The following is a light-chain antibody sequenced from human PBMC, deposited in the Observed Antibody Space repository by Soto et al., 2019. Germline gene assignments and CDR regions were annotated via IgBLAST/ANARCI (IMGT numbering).Light chain of an antibody. CDR2: GAS. J-gene: IGKJ1*01. CDR1: QSVSNL. Sequence: EIVLTQSPGTLSLSPGERATLSCRASQSVSNLLAWYQQKPGQAPRLLIYGASGRATGIPDRFSGSGFGTDFTLTISRLEPEDFAVYFCQQYGNFPVTFGQGTRVEIK. V-gene: IGKV3-20*01. CDR3: QQYGNFPVT.